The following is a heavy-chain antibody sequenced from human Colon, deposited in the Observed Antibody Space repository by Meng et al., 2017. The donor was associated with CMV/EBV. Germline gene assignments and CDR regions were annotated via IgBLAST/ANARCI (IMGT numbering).Heavy chain of an antibody. CDR2: IYYSGST. CDR3: ARDSIVVVPADYGMDV. D-gene: IGHD2-2*01. V-gene: IGHV4-39*07. J-gene: IGHJ6*02. CDR1: GGSISSSSYY. Sequence: AETLSLTCTVSGGSISSSSYYWGWIRQPPGKGLVWIGSIYYSGSTYYNPSLKSRVTISVDTSKNQFSLKLSSVTAADTAVYYCARDSIVVVPADYGMDVWGQGTTVTVSS.